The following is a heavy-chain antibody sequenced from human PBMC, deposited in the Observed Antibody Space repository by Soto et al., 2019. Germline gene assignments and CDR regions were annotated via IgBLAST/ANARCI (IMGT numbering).Heavy chain of an antibody. J-gene: IGHJ4*02. V-gene: IGHV1-24*01. CDR2: FDPEAGET. CDR1: GYTLTGLS. D-gene: IGHD3-10*01. Sequence: ASVKVSCKVSGYTLTGLSMHWVRQAPGKGLEWMGGFDPEAGETIYAQKFQGRVTMTEDTSTDTAYMELSSLRSEDIAVYYCATSGKGVIIFDYWGQGTLVTASS. CDR3: ATSGKGVIIFDY.